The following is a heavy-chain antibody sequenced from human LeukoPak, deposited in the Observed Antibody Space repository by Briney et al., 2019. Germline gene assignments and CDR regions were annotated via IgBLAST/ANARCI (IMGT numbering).Heavy chain of an antibody. V-gene: IGHV3-23*01. J-gene: IGHJ4*02. Sequence: GGSLRLSCRVSGFSFSSYDMSWVRQAPGKGLEWVSAICGSGGSTYYADSVKGRFTISRDNSKNTLYLQMNTLRAEDTAVYYCAKVAHYYGSGSYYEYYFDFWGQGTLVTVSS. D-gene: IGHD3-10*01. CDR3: AKVAHYYGSGSYYEYYFDF. CDR2: ICGSGGST. CDR1: GFSFSSYD.